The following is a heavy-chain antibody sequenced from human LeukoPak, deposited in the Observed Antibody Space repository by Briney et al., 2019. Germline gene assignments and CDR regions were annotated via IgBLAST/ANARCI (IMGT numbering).Heavy chain of an antibody. D-gene: IGHD6-13*01. J-gene: IGHJ4*02. CDR1: GFTFSDYY. Sequence: GGSLRLCCAASGFTFSDYYMSWSRQAPGKGLEWVSYISSSGSTIYYADSVKGRFTISRDNAKNSLYLQMNSLRAEDTAVYYCARIAAAGIINNWGQGTLVTVSS. CDR2: ISSSGSTI. V-gene: IGHV3-11*01. CDR3: ARIAAAGIINN.